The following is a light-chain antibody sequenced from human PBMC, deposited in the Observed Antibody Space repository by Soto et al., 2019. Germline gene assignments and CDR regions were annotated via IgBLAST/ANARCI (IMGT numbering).Light chain of an antibody. J-gene: IGKJ5*01. CDR1: QSISSY. CDR2: AAS. CDR3: QQCYKWPPVT. Sequence: DIKMTHSPSSVSACVRARVKITGSASQSISSYLNWYQQKPGKAPKLLIYAASSLQSGVPSRFSGSGSGTDFTLTISSLQPEDFAVYYCQQCYKWPPVTFGQGTRLEIK. V-gene: IGKV1-39*01.